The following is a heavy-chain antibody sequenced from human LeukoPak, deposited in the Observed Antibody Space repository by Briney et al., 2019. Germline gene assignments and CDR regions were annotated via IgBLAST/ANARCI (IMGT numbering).Heavy chain of an antibody. J-gene: IGHJ4*02. Sequence: PGGSLRLSCAASGFTVSSNYMSWVRQAPGKGLEWVSAISGSGGSTYYADSVKGRFTISRDNAKNSLYLQMNSLRAEDTAVYYCARDRIVGATHFDYWGQGTLVTVSS. V-gene: IGHV3-11*04. CDR2: ISGSGGST. CDR1: GFTVSSNY. D-gene: IGHD1-26*01. CDR3: ARDRIVGATHFDY.